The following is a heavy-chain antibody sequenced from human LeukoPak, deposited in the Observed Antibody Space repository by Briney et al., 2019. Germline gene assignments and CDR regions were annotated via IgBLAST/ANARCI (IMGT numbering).Heavy chain of an antibody. Sequence: PSQTLSLTCAVSGGSISSGGDSWTWIRQPPGKGLEWIGYIYYSGSTYYNPSLKSRVTISVDTSKNQFSLKPSSVTAADTAVYYCARGGRYNWNYSWGQGTLVTVSS. CDR2: IYYSGST. V-gene: IGHV4-30-4*07. D-gene: IGHD1-14*01. CDR3: ARGGRYNWNYS. CDR1: GGSISSGGDS. J-gene: IGHJ5*01.